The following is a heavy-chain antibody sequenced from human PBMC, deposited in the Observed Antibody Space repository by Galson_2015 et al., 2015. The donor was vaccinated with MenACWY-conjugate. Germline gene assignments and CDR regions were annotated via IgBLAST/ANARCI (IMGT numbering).Heavy chain of an antibody. Sequence: SLRLSCAASGFTFSNYAVYWVRQAPGKGLEYVSVISSNGDSTYYADSVKGRFIISRDNSKNTLYLQMGSLRAEDMAVYYCARASSNTSGWFSYGMDVWGQGTTVTVSS. J-gene: IGHJ6*02. D-gene: IGHD6-19*01. V-gene: IGHV3-64*02. CDR3: ARASSNTSGWFSYGMDV. CDR2: ISSNGDST. CDR1: GFTFSNYA.